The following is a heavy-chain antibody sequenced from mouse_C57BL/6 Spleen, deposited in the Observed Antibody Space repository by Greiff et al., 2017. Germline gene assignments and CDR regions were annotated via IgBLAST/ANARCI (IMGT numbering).Heavy chain of an antibody. Sequence: EVKLEESGPGMVKPSQSLSLTCTVTGYSITSGYDWHWIRHFPGNKLEWMGYISYSGSTNYNPSLKSRISITHDTSKNHFFLKLNSVTTEDTATYYCARGTTVDYAMDYWGQGTSVTVSS. V-gene: IGHV3-1*01. D-gene: IGHD1-1*01. J-gene: IGHJ4*01. CDR2: ISYSGST. CDR3: ARGTTVDYAMDY. CDR1: GYSITSGYD.